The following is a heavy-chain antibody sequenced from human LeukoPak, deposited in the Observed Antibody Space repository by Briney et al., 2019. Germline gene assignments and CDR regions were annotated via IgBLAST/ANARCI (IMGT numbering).Heavy chain of an antibody. Sequence: SETLSLTCTVSGGSISNSSYYWGWIRQPPGKGLEWIGSIYYRGSTYYNPSLESRVTVSVDTSKNQFSLKLTSVSAAETSVYYCARQGYSYGHFDYWGQGTLVTVSS. CDR2: IYYRGST. CDR1: GGSISNSSYY. J-gene: IGHJ4*02. CDR3: ARQGYSYGHFDY. D-gene: IGHD5-18*01. V-gene: IGHV4-39*01.